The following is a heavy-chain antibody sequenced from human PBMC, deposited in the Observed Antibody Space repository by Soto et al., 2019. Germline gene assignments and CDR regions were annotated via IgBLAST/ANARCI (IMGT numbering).Heavy chain of an antibody. V-gene: IGHV1-46*01. D-gene: IGHD2-15*01. CDR3: AGDTGFACVVVVAVTLGY. Sequence: GASVKVSCKASGYTFTSYYMHWVRQAPGQGLEWMGKINPSGGSTSYAQKFKGRVTMTRDTSTSTFNMELRSMISVDTAVFYFAGDTGFACVVVVAVTLGYWGQGTLVTVSS. CDR2: INPSGGST. CDR1: GYTFTSYY. J-gene: IGHJ4*02.